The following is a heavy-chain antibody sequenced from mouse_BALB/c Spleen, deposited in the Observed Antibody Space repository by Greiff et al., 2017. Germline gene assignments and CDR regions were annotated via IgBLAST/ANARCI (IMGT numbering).Heavy chain of an antibody. CDR2: ISSGSSTI. D-gene: IGHD2-3*01. CDR3: ARGGGYSWFAY. V-gene: IGHV5-17*02. CDR1: GFTFSSFG. Sequence: DVMLVESGGGLVQPGGSRKLSCAASGFTFSSFGMHWVRQAPEKGLEWVAYISSGSSTIYYADTVKGRFTISRDNPKNTLFLQMTSLRSEDTAMYYCARGGGYSWFAYWGQGTLVTVSA. J-gene: IGHJ3*01.